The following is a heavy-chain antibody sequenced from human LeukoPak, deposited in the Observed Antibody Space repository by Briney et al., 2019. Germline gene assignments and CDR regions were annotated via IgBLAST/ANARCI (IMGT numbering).Heavy chain of an antibody. V-gene: IGHV4-39*01. D-gene: IGHD5-18*01. CDR3: ASPRGFSYGYFDN. J-gene: IGHJ4*02. Sequence: SDTLTLTCTVSGGSISSSNAYWGWIRQPPGKGLEWIGSIYYSKNTYYNPSLKSRVTISADTSKNQFSLTLGSVSATDTAVYYCASPRGFSYGYFDNWGQGTLVTVSS. CDR2: IYYSKNT. CDR1: GGSISSSNAY.